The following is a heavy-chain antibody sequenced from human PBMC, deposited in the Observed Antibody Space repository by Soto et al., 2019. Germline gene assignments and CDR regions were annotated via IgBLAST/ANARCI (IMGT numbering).Heavy chain of an antibody. V-gene: IGHV1-46*01. CDR3: ARPTRSGWDAFDI. CDR1: GYTYTSYY. Sequence: ASVKVSCNASGYTYTSYYMHWVRQAPGQGLEWMGIINPSGGSTSYAQKFQGRVTMTRDTSTSTVYMELSSLRSEDTAVYYCARPTRSGWDAFDIWCQGTMVTVS. D-gene: IGHD6-19*01. J-gene: IGHJ3*02. CDR2: INPSGGST.